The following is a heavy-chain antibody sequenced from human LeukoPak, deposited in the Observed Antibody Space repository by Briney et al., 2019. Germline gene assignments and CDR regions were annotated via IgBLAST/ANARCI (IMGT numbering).Heavy chain of an antibody. Sequence: GASVKVSCKASGYTFTAHSMHWVRQAPGQGLEWMGWINPNSGGTNYAQKFQGRVTMTRDTSITTAYMELSRLRSDDTAVYYCARDLDYYGSGSFFNIWGQGTMVTVSS. CDR3: ARDLDYYGSGSFFNI. D-gene: IGHD3-10*01. V-gene: IGHV1-2*02. J-gene: IGHJ3*02. CDR2: INPNSGGT. CDR1: GYTFTAHS.